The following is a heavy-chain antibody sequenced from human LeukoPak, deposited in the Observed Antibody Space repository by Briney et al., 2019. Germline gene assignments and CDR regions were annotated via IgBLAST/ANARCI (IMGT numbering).Heavy chain of an antibody. CDR1: GGSISSYY. V-gene: IGHV4-59*01. J-gene: IGHJ6*02. Sequence: SETLSLTCTVSGGSISSYYWSWIRQPPGKGLEWIGYIYYSGSTNYNPSLKSRVTISVDTSKNQSSLKLSSVTAADTAVYYCARDRPRYYDSSGYYLGAYYYGMDVCGQGTTVTVSS. CDR3: ARDRPRYYDSSGYYLGAYYYGMDV. D-gene: IGHD3-22*01. CDR2: IYYSGST.